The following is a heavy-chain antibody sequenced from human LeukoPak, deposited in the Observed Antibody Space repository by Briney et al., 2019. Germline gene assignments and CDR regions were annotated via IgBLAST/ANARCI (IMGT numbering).Heavy chain of an antibody. CDR2: IGGSGGST. CDR1: GFIFSSYG. D-gene: IGHD6-13*01. J-gene: IGHJ4*02. Sequence: GGSLRLSCAASGFIFSSYGMSWVRQAPGKGLEWVSSIGGSGGSTYYAESVKGRFTISRDNSKNTLYLQMNSLRGEDTAVYYCAQLITAAGSGNWGQGTLVTVSS. V-gene: IGHV3-23*01. CDR3: AQLITAAGSGN.